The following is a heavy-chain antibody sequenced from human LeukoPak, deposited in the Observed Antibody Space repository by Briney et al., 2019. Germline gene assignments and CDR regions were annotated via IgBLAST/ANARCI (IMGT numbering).Heavy chain of an antibody. CDR3: ARAPYQPLPFDY. CDR1: GFTFSDHY. D-gene: IGHD2-2*01. V-gene: IGHV3-11*04. J-gene: IGHJ4*02. CDR2: ISRGGDSI. Sequence: PGGSLRLSCAASGFTFSDHYMTWIRQAPGKGLEWVSYISRGGDSIYYADSVKGRFTISRDNAKNSLYLQMNSLRAEDTAVYYCARAPYQPLPFDYWGQGTLVTVSS.